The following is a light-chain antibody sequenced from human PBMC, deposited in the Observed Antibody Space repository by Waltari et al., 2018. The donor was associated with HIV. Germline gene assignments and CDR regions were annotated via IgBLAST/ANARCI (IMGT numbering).Light chain of an antibody. V-gene: IGLV1-44*01. J-gene: IGLJ3*02. Sequence: QSVLTQPPSASGTPGQRVTISCSGSTSKIGSTTVNWYQQVPGTAPKLLIYSNNQRPSGVPDRFSGSESGTSASLAISGLQSEDEADYYCAAWDDSLTGPVFGGGTKVTVL. CDR1: TSKIGSTT. CDR3: AAWDDSLTGPV. CDR2: SNN.